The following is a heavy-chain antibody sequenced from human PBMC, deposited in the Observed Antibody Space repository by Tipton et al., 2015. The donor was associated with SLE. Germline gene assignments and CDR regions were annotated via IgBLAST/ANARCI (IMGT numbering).Heavy chain of an antibody. CDR3: GRVTSGWREVC. CDR2: IYTSGST. Sequence: TLSLTCTVSGGSISSYYWSWIRQPAGKGLEWIGRIYTSGSTNYNPSLKSRVTMSVDTSKNRFSLNLSSVTAADTAVYYCGRVTSGWREVCWGQGTLVTVSS. D-gene: IGHD6-19*01. CDR1: GGSISSYY. V-gene: IGHV4-4*07. J-gene: IGHJ4*02.